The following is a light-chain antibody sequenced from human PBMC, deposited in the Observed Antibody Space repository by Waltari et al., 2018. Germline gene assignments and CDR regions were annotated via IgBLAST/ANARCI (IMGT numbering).Light chain of an antibody. V-gene: IGKV3-11*01. CDR3: QQRSNWPPT. CDR1: QSVSSY. CDR2: DAS. Sequence: DIVLKQSPATLSLSPGERATLSSRASQSVSSYLAWYQQKPGQAPRPLIYDASNSATGIPARFSGSGSGTDFTLTISSLEPEDFAVYYCQQRSNWPPTFGQGTKVEIK. J-gene: IGKJ1*01.